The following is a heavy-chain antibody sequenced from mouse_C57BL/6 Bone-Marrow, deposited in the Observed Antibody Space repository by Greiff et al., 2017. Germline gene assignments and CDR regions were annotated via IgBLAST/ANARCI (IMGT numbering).Heavy chain of an antibody. V-gene: IGHV3-1*01. J-gene: IGHJ4*01. D-gene: IGHD1-1*01. CDR1: GYSITSGYD. CDR2: ISYSGST. CDR3: ARSYYYGPMDY. Sequence: EVQLQESGPGMVKPSQSLSLTCTVTGYSITSGYDWHLIRHFPGNKLEWMGYISYSGSTNYNPSLKSRISITHDTSKNHFFLKLNFVTTEDTATYYCARSYYYGPMDYWGQGTSVTVSS.